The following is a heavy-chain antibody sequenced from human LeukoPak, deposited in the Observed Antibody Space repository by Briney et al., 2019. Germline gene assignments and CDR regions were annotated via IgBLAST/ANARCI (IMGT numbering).Heavy chain of an antibody. CDR1: GVSTTNGIYY. V-gene: IGHV4-39*01. CDR2: VHYVGST. CDR3: ARHAEYNSGWHFYLDH. D-gene: IGHD6-19*01. J-gene: IGHJ4*02. Sequence: SETLSLTCTVSGVSTTNGIYYWAWIRQSPGKGLEWIGSVHYVGSTYYNLSLRSRVTMSIDTSKNQFSLRLNSVTAADTAVYYCARHAEYNSGWHFYLDHWGQGILVTVSS.